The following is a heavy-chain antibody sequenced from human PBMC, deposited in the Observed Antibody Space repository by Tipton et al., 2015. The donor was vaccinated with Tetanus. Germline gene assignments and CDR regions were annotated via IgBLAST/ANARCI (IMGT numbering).Heavy chain of an antibody. CDR1: GYTFTSYD. J-gene: IGHJ4*02. Sequence: QLVQSGPEVKKPGASVKVSCKASGYTFTSYDINWVRQATGQGLEWMGWMNPNSGNTGYAQKFQGRVTMTRNTSISTAYMELSSLRSEDTAVYYCARVRGRYCSSTSCYLAYWGQGTLVTVSS. V-gene: IGHV1-8*01. CDR3: ARVRGRYCSSTSCYLAY. D-gene: IGHD2-2*01. CDR2: MNPNSGNT.